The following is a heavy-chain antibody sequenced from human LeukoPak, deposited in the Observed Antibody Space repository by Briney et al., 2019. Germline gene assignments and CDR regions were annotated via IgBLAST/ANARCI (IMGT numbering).Heavy chain of an antibody. J-gene: IGHJ1*01. V-gene: IGHV1-46*01. CDR1: GYTFTSYY. CDR3: APVVVVAATVYFQH. D-gene: IGHD2-15*01. CDR2: INFSGGST. Sequence: ASVKVSCKASGYTFTSYYMHWVRQAPGQGLEWMGIINFSGGSTRYTQRFQGRVTMTEDTSTDTAYMELSSLRSEDTAAYYCAPVVVVAATVYFQHWGQGTLVTVSS.